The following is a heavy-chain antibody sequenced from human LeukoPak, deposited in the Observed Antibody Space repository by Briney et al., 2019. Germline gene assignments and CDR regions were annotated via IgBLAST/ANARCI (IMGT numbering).Heavy chain of an antibody. Sequence: ASVKVSCKASGYTFTSYAISWVRQAPGQGLEWMGRIIPILGIANYAQKFQGRVTITADKSTSTAYMELSSLRSEDTAVYYCAASGITMVRGEGYWGQGTLVTVSS. V-gene: IGHV1-69*04. CDR3: AASGITMVRGEGY. J-gene: IGHJ4*02. CDR1: GYTFTSYA. CDR2: IIPILGIA. D-gene: IGHD3-10*01.